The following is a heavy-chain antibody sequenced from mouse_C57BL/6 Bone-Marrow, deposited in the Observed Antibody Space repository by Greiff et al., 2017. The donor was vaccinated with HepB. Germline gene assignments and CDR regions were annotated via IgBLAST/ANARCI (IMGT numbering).Heavy chain of an antibody. V-gene: IGHV2-9-1*01. CDR1: GFSLTSYA. D-gene: IGHD2-1*01. J-gene: IGHJ2*01. Sequence: VQLKESGPGLVAPSQSLSITCTVSGFSLTSYAISWVRQPPGKGLEWLGVIWTGGGTNYNSALKSRLSISKDNSKSQVFLKMNSLQTDDTARYYCARNSGGNYPYYFDYWGQGTTLTVSS. CDR3: ARNSGGNYPYYFDY. CDR2: IWTGGGT.